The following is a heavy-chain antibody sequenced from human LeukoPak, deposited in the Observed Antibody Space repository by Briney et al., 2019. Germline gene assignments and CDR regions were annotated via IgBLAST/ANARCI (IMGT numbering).Heavy chain of an antibody. CDR1: GGSFSGYY. D-gene: IGHD3-9*01. V-gene: IGHV4-34*01. CDR2: INHSGST. CDR3: ARGRNTLRYRHNWFDP. Sequence: SETLSLTCAVYGGSFSGYYWSWVRQPPGKGLEWIGEINHSGSTNYNPSLKSRVTISVDTSKNQFSLKLSSVTAADTAVYYCARGRNTLRYRHNWFDPWGQGTLVTVSS. J-gene: IGHJ5*02.